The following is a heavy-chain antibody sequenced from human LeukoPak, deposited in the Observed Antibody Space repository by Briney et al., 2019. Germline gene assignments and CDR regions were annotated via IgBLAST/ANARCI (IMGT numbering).Heavy chain of an antibody. CDR1: GYSLSSGYY. CDR2: IIHSGNT. D-gene: IGHD1-14*01. Sequence: SETLSLTCTVSGYSLSSGYYWGWIRQPPGKGLEWIGNIIHSGNTDYNPSLKSRVTISVDTSKNQFSLKLSSVTAADTAVYYCARDSWPEVVRFDFWGQGTLVTVSS. J-gene: IGHJ4*02. CDR3: ARDSWPEVVRFDF. V-gene: IGHV4-38-2*02.